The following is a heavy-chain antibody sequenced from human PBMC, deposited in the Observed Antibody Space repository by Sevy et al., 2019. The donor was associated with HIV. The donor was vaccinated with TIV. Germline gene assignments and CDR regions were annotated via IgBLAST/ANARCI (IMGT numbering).Heavy chain of an antibody. Sequence: ASVKVSCKVSGYSLTDLSMHWVRQAPGKGLEWMGGFDPEDGETIYAQKFQGRVTMTEDTSTDTAYMILSSLRSEGTAVYYCATFPYDSSGLDYWGQGTLVTVSS. CDR1: GYSLTDLS. CDR3: ATFPYDSSGLDY. CDR2: FDPEDGET. J-gene: IGHJ4*02. D-gene: IGHD3-22*01. V-gene: IGHV1-24*01.